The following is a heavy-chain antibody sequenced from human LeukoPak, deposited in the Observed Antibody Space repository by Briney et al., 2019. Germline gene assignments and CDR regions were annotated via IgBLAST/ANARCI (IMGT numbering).Heavy chain of an antibody. Sequence: GGSLRLSCAASGFTFSTYSMNWVRQAPGKGLEWVSSISSSSSYMYYEDSVKGRFTISRDNAKNSLYLQMNSLRAEDTAFYYCAKGLGNSNAWSRLYYSGHGTLVT. CDR3: AKGLGNSNAWSRLYY. J-gene: IGHJ4*01. V-gene: IGHV3-21*04. CDR1: GFTFSTYS. D-gene: IGHD6-19*01. CDR2: ISSSSSYM.